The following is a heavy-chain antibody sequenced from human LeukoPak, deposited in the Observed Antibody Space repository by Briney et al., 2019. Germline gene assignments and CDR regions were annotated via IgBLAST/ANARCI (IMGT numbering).Heavy chain of an antibody. CDR3: AGAVAGTGPVRYYYYGMDV. Sequence: ASVKVSCKASGYTFTGYYMHWVRQAPGQGLEWMGWINPNSGGTNYAQKFQGRVTMTRDTSISTAYMELSRLRSDDTAVYYCAGAVAGTGPVRYYYYGMDVWGQGTTVTVSS. J-gene: IGHJ6*02. CDR2: INPNSGGT. V-gene: IGHV1-2*02. CDR1: GYTFTGYY. D-gene: IGHD6-19*01.